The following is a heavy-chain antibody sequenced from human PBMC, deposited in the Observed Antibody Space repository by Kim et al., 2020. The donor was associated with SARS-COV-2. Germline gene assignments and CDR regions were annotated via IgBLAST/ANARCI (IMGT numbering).Heavy chain of an antibody. J-gene: IGHJ4*02. CDR1: GYTFNTHA. V-gene: IGHV1-3*01. CDR3: ARGHRNSSGYYSFVY. CDR2: INGVNVYT. Sequence: ASVKVSCKTSGYTFNTHALHWVGQAPGQRLDWMGWINGVNVYTEYPQNFQARVTFTKDTSAKTAYLELSSLTSEDTAVYYCARGHRNSSGYYSFVYLGQGAL. D-gene: IGHD3-22*01.